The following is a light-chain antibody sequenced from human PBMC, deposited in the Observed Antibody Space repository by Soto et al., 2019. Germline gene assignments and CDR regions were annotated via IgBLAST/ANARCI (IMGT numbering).Light chain of an antibody. Sequence: EIVLTQSPATLSVSPVEGATLSCMASQSVSSHLAWYQHKPGQAPRLLFYDASTRATGIPARFSGSGSGTEFTLTISSLQSEDFAVYYCQHYHGWPITFGQGTRLEIK. CDR3: QHYHGWPIT. CDR1: QSVSSH. J-gene: IGKJ5*01. V-gene: IGKV3-15*01. CDR2: DAS.